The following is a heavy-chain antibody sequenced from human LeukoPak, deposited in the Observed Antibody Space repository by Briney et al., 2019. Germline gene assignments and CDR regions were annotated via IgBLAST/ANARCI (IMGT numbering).Heavy chain of an antibody. J-gene: IGHJ5*02. V-gene: IGHV1-24*01. CDR3: ATQYWSSTSCFNWFAP. Sequence: ASVKVSCKVSGYTLTELSMHWVRQAPGKGLEWMGGFDPEDGETIYAQKFQGRVTMTEDTSTDTAYMELSSLRSEDTAVYYCATQYWSSTSCFNWFAPWGQGTLVTVSS. D-gene: IGHD2-2*01. CDR2: FDPEDGET. CDR1: GYTLTELS.